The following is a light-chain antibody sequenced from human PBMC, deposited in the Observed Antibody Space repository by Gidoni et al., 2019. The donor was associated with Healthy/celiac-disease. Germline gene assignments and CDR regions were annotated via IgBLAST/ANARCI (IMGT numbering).Light chain of an antibody. CDR3: QVWDSSSDVV. CDR2: DDS. V-gene: IGLV3-21*03. J-gene: IGLJ2*01. Sequence: YVLTQPPSVSGAPGKTARMTCGGNNIGSKSVHWDQQKPGQAPVLVVYDDSDRPSGIPERFSGSNSGNTATLTLSRVEAGDEADYYCQVWDSSSDVVFGGGTKLTVL. CDR1: NIGSKS.